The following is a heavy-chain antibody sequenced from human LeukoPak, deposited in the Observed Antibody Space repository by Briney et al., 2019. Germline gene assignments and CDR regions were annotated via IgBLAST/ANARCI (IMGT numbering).Heavy chain of an antibody. V-gene: IGHV4-39*01. Sequence: SETLSLTCTVSGGSISSSSYNWAWIRQPPGKGLEWIGNIDNIGSTYYNPSLQSRVTISVDKSKDQLSLKLNSVTAADTAMYYCARPPGIAAAWFDPWGQGTLVSVSS. CDR3: ARPPGIAAAWFDP. CDR1: GGSISSSSYN. CDR2: IDNIGST. D-gene: IGHD6-13*01. J-gene: IGHJ5*02.